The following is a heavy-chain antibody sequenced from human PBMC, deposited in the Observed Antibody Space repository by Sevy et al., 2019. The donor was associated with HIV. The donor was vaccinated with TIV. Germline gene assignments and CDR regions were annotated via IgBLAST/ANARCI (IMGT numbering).Heavy chain of an antibody. Sequence: SETLSLTCTVSGGSIRTFYWSWIRQPPGKGLEWIGYIYYSGSTNYNPSLKSRVTISVDTSKNRFSLKLSSVTAAETAVYYCARVPRTRSIAAAALYYFDYWGQGTLVTVSS. V-gene: IGHV4-59*01. D-gene: IGHD6-13*01. J-gene: IGHJ4*02. CDR1: GGSIRTFY. CDR2: IYYSGST. CDR3: ARVPRTRSIAAAALYYFDY.